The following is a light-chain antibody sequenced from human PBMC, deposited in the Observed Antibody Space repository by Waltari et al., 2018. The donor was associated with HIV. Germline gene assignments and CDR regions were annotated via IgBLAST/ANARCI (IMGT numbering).Light chain of an antibody. V-gene: IGLV3-21*02. CDR1: NTAHKA. CDR2: DYS. Sequence: SYVPTHPPSVSVAPAQTAQLSCRGQNTAHKAAPWYQQTPGQAPVLVNYDYSDRPTGSPERFSGCNSGNTATLTVSMVEAGDEADYYCQLWDTSSDHPAFFGGGTKLTVV. CDR3: QLWDTSSDHPAF. J-gene: IGLJ2*01.